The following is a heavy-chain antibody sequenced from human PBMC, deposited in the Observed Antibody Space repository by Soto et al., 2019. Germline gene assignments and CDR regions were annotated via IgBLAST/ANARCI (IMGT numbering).Heavy chain of an antibody. J-gene: IGHJ4*02. V-gene: IGHV5-51*01. Sequence: GESLKISCEGSGYRFSSYWIGWVRQMPGKGLEWMGIIYPGDSDTRYSPSFQGQVTISADKSVTTAYLQWSSLQASVTAIYYCARLKSGAVTTTADYWGQGTLVTVSS. D-gene: IGHD4-17*01. CDR1: GYRFSSYW. CDR3: ARLKSGAVTTTADY. CDR2: IYPGDSDT.